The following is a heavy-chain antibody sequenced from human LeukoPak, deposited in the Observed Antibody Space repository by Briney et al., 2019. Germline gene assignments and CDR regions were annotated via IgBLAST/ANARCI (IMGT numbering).Heavy chain of an antibody. CDR2: INQGGSGK. Sequence: PGGSLRLSCAASGFTFSNYWMSWVRQAPGKGLEWVAHINQGGSGKYYVDSVKGRFTISRDNAKNSLYLQMNSLRDEDTALYYCTRGTGGSAWGQGTLVTVSS. D-gene: IGHD2-15*01. J-gene: IGHJ5*02. CDR1: GFTFSNYW. V-gene: IGHV3-7*02. CDR3: TRGTGGSA.